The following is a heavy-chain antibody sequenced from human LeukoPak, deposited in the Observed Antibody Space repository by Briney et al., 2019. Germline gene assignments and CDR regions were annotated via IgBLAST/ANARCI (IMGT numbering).Heavy chain of an antibody. CDR1: GYTLTELS. CDR3: AMLIVVVPQGWFDP. D-gene: IGHD2-2*01. J-gene: IGHJ5*02. CDR2: FDPEDGET. V-gene: IGHV1-24*01. Sequence: GASVTVSCKVSGYTLTELSMHWVRQAPGKGREWMGGFDPEDGETIYAQKFQGRVTMTEDTSTDTAYMELSSLRSEDTAVYYCAMLIVVVPQGWFDPWGQGTLVTVSS.